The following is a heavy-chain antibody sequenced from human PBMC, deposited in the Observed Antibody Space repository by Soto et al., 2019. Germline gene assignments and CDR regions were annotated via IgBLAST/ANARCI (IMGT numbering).Heavy chain of an antibody. CDR2: IIPMYNKP. CDR1: GGTFTTYA. D-gene: IGHD4-4*01. CDR3: ARGYSGGYYYAMDV. V-gene: IGHV1-69*01. Sequence: QVQLVQSGAEVKKPGSSVRVSCQASGGTFTTYAFTWVRQASGQGLEWMGGIIPMYNKPNYAPNSLGRVKISADPSTATAYMDLTTLRSEDSAVYFCARGYSGGYYYAMDVWGQGTTVTFSS. J-gene: IGHJ6*02.